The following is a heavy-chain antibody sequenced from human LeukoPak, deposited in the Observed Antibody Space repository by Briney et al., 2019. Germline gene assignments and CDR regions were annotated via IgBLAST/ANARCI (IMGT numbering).Heavy chain of an antibody. CDR3: ARRYGDSIYYYYYMDV. CDR2: INHSGST. D-gene: IGHD4-17*01. V-gene: IGHV4-34*01. J-gene: IGHJ6*03. CDR1: GGSFSGYY. Sequence: SETLSLTCAVYGGSFSGYYWSWIRQPPGKGLEWIGEINHSGSTNYNPSLKSRVTISVDTSKNQFSLKLSSVTAADTAVYYCARRYGDSIYYYYYMDVWGKGTTVTISS.